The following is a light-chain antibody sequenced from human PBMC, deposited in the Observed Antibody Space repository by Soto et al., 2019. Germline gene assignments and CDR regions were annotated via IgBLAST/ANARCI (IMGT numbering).Light chain of an antibody. CDR1: ESISNY. CDR2: DAC. V-gene: IGKV1-39*01. CDR3: QQSFTSPWT. J-gene: IGKJ1*01. Sequence: DIQMTQSPSSLSASVGDRVIITCRASESISNYLNWYQQKPGMPPKLLINDACRLQSGVPSRFSGSGSGTDFTLTINSLQPEDFATYYCQQSFTSPWTFGQGTKLEV.